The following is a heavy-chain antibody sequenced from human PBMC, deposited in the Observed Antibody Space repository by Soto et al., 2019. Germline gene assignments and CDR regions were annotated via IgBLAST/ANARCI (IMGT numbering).Heavy chain of an antibody. D-gene: IGHD3-22*01. V-gene: IGHV4-31*03. CDR2: IYYSGST. CDR1: GGSISSGGYY. J-gene: IGHJ4*02. Sequence: SETLSLTCTVSGGSISSGGYYWSWIRQHPGKGLEWIGYIYYSGSTYYNPSLKSRVTISVDTSKNQFSLKLSSVTAADTAVYYCASGYYYDSSKLRVFDYWGQGTLVTVSS. CDR3: ASGYYYDSSKLRVFDY.